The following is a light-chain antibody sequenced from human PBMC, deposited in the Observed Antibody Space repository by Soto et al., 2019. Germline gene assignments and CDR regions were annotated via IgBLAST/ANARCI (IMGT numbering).Light chain of an antibody. Sequence: DIVMTQSPDSLAVSLGERVTINCKSSQSVLYTSNNKNYLTWYQQKPGQPPKLLLYWASTRESGVPDRFSGSGSATDFTLTISSLQAEDVAVYFCQQFFSTPFTFGPGTRVDIK. V-gene: IGKV4-1*01. J-gene: IGKJ3*01. CDR3: QQFFSTPFT. CDR1: QSVLYTSNNKNY. CDR2: WAS.